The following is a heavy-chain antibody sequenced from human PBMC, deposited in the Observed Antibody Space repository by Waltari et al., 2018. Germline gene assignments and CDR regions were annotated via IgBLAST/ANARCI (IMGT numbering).Heavy chain of an antibody. Sequence: QVQLQESGPGLVKPSQTLSLTCTVSGGSISSDSYYWSWIRQHPGKGLEWIGSIYYSGRTSYNPSLTSRVSISVDTSKNQFSLKLTSVTAADTAMFYCARCITARTLGYWFDPWGQGTLVTVSS. V-gene: IGHV4-31*03. CDR3: ARCITARTLGYWFDP. J-gene: IGHJ5*02. D-gene: IGHD6-6*01. CDR1: GGSISSDSYY. CDR2: IYYSGRT.